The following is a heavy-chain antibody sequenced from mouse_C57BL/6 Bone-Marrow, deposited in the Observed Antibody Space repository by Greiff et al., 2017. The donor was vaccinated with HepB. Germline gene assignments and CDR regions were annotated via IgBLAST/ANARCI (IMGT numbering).Heavy chain of an antibody. CDR1: GYTFTSYW. D-gene: IGHD2-1*01. V-gene: IGHV1-53*01. Sequence: VQLQQSGTELVKPGASVKLSCKASGYTFTSYWMHWVKQRPGQGLEWIGNINPSNGGTNYNEKFKSKATLTVDKSSSTAYMQLSSLTSEDSAVYYCARFYGNYVRYYAMDYWGQGTSVTVSS. CDR3: ARFYGNYVRYYAMDY. CDR2: INPSNGGT. J-gene: IGHJ4*01.